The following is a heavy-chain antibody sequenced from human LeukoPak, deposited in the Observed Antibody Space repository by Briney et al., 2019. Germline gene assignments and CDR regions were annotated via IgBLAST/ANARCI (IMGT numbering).Heavy chain of an antibody. Sequence: GGSLRRSCAASGFTVSNNYMNWVRQAPGKGLEWVSVIYSGGSTYYADSVKGRFTISRDNSKNTLYLQMNSLRAEDTAVYYCARTRTKRVVVAATGYAFDIWGQGTMVTVSS. J-gene: IGHJ3*02. CDR1: GFTVSNNY. CDR2: IYSGGST. D-gene: IGHD2-15*01. CDR3: ARTRTKRVVVAATGYAFDI. V-gene: IGHV3-66*01.